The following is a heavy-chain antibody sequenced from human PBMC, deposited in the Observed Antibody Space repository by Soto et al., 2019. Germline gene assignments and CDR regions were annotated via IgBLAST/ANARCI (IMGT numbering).Heavy chain of an antibody. V-gene: IGHV3-30*18. CDR3: AKDSYCSSTSCYGRYYYYGMDV. Sequence: QVQLVESGGGVVQPGRSLRLSCAASGFTFSSYGMHWVRQAPGKGLEWVAVISYDGSNKYYADSVKGRFTISRDNSKNTLYLQMNSLRAEDTAVYYCAKDSYCSSTSCYGRYYYYGMDVW. D-gene: IGHD2-2*01. CDR2: ISYDGSNK. CDR1: GFTFSSYG. J-gene: IGHJ6*01.